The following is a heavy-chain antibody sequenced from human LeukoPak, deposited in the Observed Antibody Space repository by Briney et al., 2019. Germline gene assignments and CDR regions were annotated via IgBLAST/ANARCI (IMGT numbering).Heavy chain of an antibody. Sequence: GGSLRLSCAASGFTLSSHAMSWVRQAPGEGLKWVSLITASGDSTHYADSVKGRITISRDNSKNMLFLQMNSLRAEDTAVYYCAKVRGSSWGPFDYWGQGTLVTVSS. J-gene: IGHJ4*02. V-gene: IGHV3-23*01. D-gene: IGHD6-13*01. CDR2: ITASGDST. CDR3: AKVRGSSWGPFDY. CDR1: GFTLSSHA.